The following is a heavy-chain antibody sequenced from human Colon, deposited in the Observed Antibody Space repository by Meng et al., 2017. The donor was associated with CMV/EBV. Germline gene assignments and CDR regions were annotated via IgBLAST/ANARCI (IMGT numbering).Heavy chain of an antibody. V-gene: IGHV3-7*01. J-gene: IGHJ6*02. CDR1: GFPFNTYW. D-gene: IGHD2-2*01. Sequence: GESLKISCAASGFPFNTYWMTWVRQAPGKGLEWVANINQDGSETYSVDSVKGRFTISRDNAKNSLFLQMNSLRAEDTAVYYCARAKYCISSSCPPSDSFDFWGRGTAVTVSS. CDR2: INQDGSET. CDR3: ARAKYCISSSCPPSDSFDF.